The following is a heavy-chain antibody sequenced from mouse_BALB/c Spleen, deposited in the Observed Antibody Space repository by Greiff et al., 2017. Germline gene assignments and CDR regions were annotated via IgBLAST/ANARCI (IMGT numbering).Heavy chain of an antibody. CDR3: ARRAGSSPYYAMDY. CDR1: GYSITSDYA. CDR2: ISYSGST. J-gene: IGHJ4*01. Sequence: EVQLQQSGPGLVKPSQSLSLTCTVTGYSITSDYAWYWIRQLPGNKLEWMGYISYSGSTSYNPSLKSRISITRDTSKNQFFLQLNSVTTEDTATYYCARRAGSSPYYAMDYWGQGTSVTVSS. D-gene: IGHD1-1*01. V-gene: IGHV3-2*02.